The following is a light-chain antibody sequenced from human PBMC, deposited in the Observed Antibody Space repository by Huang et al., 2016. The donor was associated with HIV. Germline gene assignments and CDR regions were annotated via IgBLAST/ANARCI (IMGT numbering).Light chain of an antibody. CDR3: QHYNNWPPWT. J-gene: IGKJ1*01. Sequence: EIVMTQSPATLSVSPGERATLSCRASQGVSNNRAWYQQKPGQTPRLLIHGSSTRATCIAAKFSGRGSGTDFTLTITSLQPEDSAVYYCQHYNNWPPWTFGPGTQVEI. CDR1: QGVSNN. V-gene: IGKV3D-15*01. CDR2: GSS.